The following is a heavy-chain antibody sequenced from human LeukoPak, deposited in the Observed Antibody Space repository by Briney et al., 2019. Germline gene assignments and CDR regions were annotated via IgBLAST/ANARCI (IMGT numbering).Heavy chain of an antibody. V-gene: IGHV1-2*06. CDR2: INPNSGGT. J-gene: IGHJ6*02. CDR3: ARNRMDCSSTSCYPYGMDV. Sequence: ASVKVSCKASGYTFTGYYMHWVRQAPGLGLEWMGRINPNSGGTNYAQKFQGRVTMTRDTSISTAYMELSRLRSDDTAVYYCARNRMDCSSTSCYPYGMDVWGQGTTVTVSS. CDR1: GYTFTGYY. D-gene: IGHD2-2*01.